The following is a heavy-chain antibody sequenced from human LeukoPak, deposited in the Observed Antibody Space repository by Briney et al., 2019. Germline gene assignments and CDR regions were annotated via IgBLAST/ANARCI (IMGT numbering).Heavy chain of an antibody. V-gene: IGHV1-18*01. Sequence: WASVKVSCKASGLTFSNYGITWVRQAPGQGLEWVGWISAYDGNTNYAQKFQGRVTMTTDTSTSTAHMELRSLRYDDTAVYYCARDGRFAAYEPDYWGQGTLVTVSS. CDR2: ISAYDGNT. J-gene: IGHJ4*02. CDR1: GLTFSNYG. CDR3: ARDGRFAAYEPDY. D-gene: IGHD1-26*01.